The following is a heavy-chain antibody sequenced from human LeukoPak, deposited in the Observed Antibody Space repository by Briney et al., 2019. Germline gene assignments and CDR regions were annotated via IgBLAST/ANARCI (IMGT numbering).Heavy chain of an antibody. D-gene: IGHD1-26*01. CDR1: GYSFTSYW. V-gene: IGHV5-51*01. Sequence: PGESLNISCKGSGYSFTSYWIGWVRQMPGKGLEWLGIIYPGDSDSRYSPSSEPQVTISANNSISNAHLLRGSLKASDTTMYYCARLGGSDYECFFDYWGQGTLVTVSS. J-gene: IGHJ4*02. CDR3: ARLGGSDYECFFDY. CDR2: IYPGDSDS.